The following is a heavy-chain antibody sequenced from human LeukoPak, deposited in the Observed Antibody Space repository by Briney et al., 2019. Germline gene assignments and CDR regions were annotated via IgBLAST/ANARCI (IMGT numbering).Heavy chain of an antibody. CDR1: GGTFSSYA. Sequence: SVKVSCKASGGTFSSYAISWVRQAPGQGLEWMGGIIPIFGTANYAQKFQGGVTITTDESTSTAYMELSSLRSEDTAVYYCARTYYDFWSGMGNWFDPWGQGTLVTVSS. D-gene: IGHD3-3*01. CDR2: IIPIFGTA. V-gene: IGHV1-69*05. CDR3: ARTYYDFWSGMGNWFDP. J-gene: IGHJ5*02.